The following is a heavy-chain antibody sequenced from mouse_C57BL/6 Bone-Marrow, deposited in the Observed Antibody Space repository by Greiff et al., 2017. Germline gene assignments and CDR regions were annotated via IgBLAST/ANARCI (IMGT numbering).Heavy chain of an antibody. V-gene: IGHV5-17*01. D-gene: IGHD4-1*02. CDR1: GFTFSDYG. CDR2: ISSGSSTI. Sequence: VQLQQSGGGLVKPGGSLKLSCAASGFTFSDYGMHWVRQAPEKGLEWVAYISSGSSTIYYADTVKGRFNISRDNAKNTLFLQMTSLRSEDTAMYYCARFNWDYFDYWGQGTTLTVSS. J-gene: IGHJ2*01. CDR3: ARFNWDYFDY.